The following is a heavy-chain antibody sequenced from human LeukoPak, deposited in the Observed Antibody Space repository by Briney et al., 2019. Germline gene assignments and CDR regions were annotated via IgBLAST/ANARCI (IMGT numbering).Heavy chain of an antibody. CDR1: EFTFSRYA. Sequence: GGSLRLSCAASEFTFSRYAMHWVRQAPGKGLEWVAVISNDGNGKHYADSVRGRFTFSRDNSKNTMYLQMNSLRAEDTAVCYCARDRNAPAKYYFDYWGQGTLVTVSS. D-gene: IGHD1-1*01. CDR3: ARDRNAPAKYYFDY. V-gene: IGHV3-30-3*01. CDR2: ISNDGNGK. J-gene: IGHJ4*02.